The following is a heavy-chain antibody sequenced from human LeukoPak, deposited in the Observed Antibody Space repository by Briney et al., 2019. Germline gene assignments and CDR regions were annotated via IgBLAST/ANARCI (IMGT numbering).Heavy chain of an antibody. CDR3: ARETSSGWYNPYYYYGMDV. V-gene: IGHV1-18*01. CDR1: GYTFTSYG. Sequence: ASVKVSCKASGYTFTSYGISWVRQAPGQGLEWMGWISAYNGNTNYAQKLQGRVTMTTDTSTSTAYMELRSLRSDDTAVYYCARETSSGWYNPYYYYGMDVWGQGTTVTVSS. D-gene: IGHD6-19*01. CDR2: ISAYNGNT. J-gene: IGHJ6*02.